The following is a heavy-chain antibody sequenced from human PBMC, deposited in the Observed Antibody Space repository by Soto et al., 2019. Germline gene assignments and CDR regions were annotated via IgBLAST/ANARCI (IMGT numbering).Heavy chain of an antibody. V-gene: IGHV5-51*01. CDR1: GYSFTSYW. J-gene: IGHJ4*02. D-gene: IGHD4-17*01. Sequence: PVESLKISCNGSGYSFTSYWIGWVRQMPWKGLEWMGIIYPGDSDTRYSPSFQGQVTISADKSISTAYLQWSSLKASDTAMYYCARHQENDYGGSQFEYWGQGTLVTVSS. CDR3: ARHQENDYGGSQFEY. CDR2: IYPGDSDT.